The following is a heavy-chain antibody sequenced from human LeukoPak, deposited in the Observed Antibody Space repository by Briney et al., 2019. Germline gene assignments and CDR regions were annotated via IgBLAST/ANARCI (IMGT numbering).Heavy chain of an antibody. Sequence: GGSLRLSCAASGFTFSSYWMSWVRQAPGKGLEWVANIKQDGSEKYYVDSVRGRFTISRDNAKNSLYLQMNSLRAEDTAVYYCARPYDSSGYYYGYWGQGTLVTVSS. J-gene: IGHJ4*02. CDR2: IKQDGSEK. V-gene: IGHV3-7*01. D-gene: IGHD3-22*01. CDR3: ARPYDSSGYYYGY. CDR1: GFTFSSYW.